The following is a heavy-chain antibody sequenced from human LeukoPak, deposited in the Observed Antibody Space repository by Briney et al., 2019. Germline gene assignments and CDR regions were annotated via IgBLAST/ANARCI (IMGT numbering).Heavy chain of an antibody. CDR2: INQDGSIK. J-gene: IGHJ4*02. D-gene: IGHD6-6*01. Sequence: GGSLRLSCAASGFTFSSYWMTWVRQAPGKGLQWVANINQDGSIKYYVDSVKGRFSISRDTAKNLLYLQINSLRAEDTAVYYCARIGYASSSLDYWGQGTLVTVSS. V-gene: IGHV3-7*01. CDR1: GFTFSSYW. CDR3: ARIGYASSSLDY.